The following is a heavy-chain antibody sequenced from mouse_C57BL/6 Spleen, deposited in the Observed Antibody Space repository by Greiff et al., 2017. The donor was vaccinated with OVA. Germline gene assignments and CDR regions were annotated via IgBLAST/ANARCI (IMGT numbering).Heavy chain of an antibody. V-gene: IGHV14-1*01. D-gene: IGHD2-4*01. Sequence: VQLQQSGAELVRPGASVKLSCTASGFNIKDYYMHWVKQRPEQGLEWIGRIDPEDGDTEYAPKFQGKATMTADTSSNTAYLQLSSLTSEDTAVYYCTTDDYDGWVAYWGQGTLVTVAA. CDR2: IDPEDGDT. J-gene: IGHJ3*01. CDR3: TTDDYDGWVAY. CDR1: GFNIKDYY.